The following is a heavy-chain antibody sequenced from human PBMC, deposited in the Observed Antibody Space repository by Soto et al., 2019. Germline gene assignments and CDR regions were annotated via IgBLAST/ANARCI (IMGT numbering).Heavy chain of an antibody. J-gene: IGHJ4*02. CDR1: GGSISSYY. CDR3: ARAYYYGSGSSNPDYFDY. CDR2: IYYSGST. V-gene: IGHV4-59*01. D-gene: IGHD3-10*01. Sequence: PSETLSLTCTVSGGSISSYYWSWIRQPPGKGLEWIGYIYYSGSTNYNPPLKSRVTISVDTSKNQFSLKLSSVTAADTAVYYCARAYYYGSGSSNPDYFDYWGQGALVTVSS.